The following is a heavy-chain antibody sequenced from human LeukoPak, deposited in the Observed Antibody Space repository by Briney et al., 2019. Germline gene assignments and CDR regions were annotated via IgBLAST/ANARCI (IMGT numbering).Heavy chain of an antibody. CDR2: IYYSGST. V-gene: IGHV4-31*03. CDR3: ARENPFRGVMI. Sequence: PSETLSLTCTVSGGSISSGGYYWSWIRQHPGKGLEWIGYIYYSGSTYYNPSLKSRVTISVDTSKNQFSLKLSSVTAADTAVYYCARENPFRGVMIWGQGTLVTVSS. D-gene: IGHD3-10*01. CDR1: GGSISSGGYY. J-gene: IGHJ4*02.